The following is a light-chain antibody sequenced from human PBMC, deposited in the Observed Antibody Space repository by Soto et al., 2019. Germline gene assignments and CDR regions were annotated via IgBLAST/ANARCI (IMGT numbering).Light chain of an antibody. CDR3: QQYNHYSSYT. J-gene: IGKJ2*01. CDR2: KTS. Sequence: DIQMTQSPSTLSASVRDRVTITCRASQSISNWLAWYQQKPGEAPKLLIYKTSNLQSGVPSRFSGSGSGTEFTLTISSLQPDDLATYYCQQYNHYSSYTFGRGTKLEI. CDR1: QSISNW. V-gene: IGKV1-5*03.